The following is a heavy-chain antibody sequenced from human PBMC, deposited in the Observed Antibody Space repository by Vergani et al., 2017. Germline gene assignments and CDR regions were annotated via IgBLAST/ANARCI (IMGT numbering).Heavy chain of an antibody. D-gene: IGHD6-19*01. V-gene: IGHV4-59*11. J-gene: IGHJ5*02. CDR3: ASDTHSGQRADR. CDR1: FDSIRNLY. CDR2: IHYSENT. Sequence: QVQLQESGPVLVKSSETLSLTCSVSFDSIRNLYCNSIRQPPGKGLEWIGSIHYSENTNYNPTRKARVTISVDTSKNQFSLTLTSVTAADTAVYYCASDTHSGQRADRWGQGILVTVTS.